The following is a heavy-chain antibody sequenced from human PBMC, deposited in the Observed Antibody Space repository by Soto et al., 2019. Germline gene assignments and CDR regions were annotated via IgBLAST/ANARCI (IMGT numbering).Heavy chain of an antibody. Sequence: VQLHQSGPGLVRPSQTLSLSCAISGDTLSNDRFDWNWIRQSPSRGLEWLGRTNYRTQWFNDYGGSVTNRITITPETAKNQVSLQLDSVTADDTDVYYCAKDRGTYIEYFDIWGQGTLVTVSS. J-gene: IGHJ4*02. D-gene: IGHD1-26*01. CDR3: AKDRGTYIEYFDI. CDR2: TNYRTQWFN. CDR1: GDTLSNDRFD. V-gene: IGHV6-1*01.